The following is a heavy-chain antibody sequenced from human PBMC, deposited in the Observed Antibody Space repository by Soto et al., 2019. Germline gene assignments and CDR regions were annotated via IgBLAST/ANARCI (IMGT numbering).Heavy chain of an antibody. CDR1: GFSLSTSGVG. CDR3: AHSGELELLGNWFDP. V-gene: IGHV2-5*02. D-gene: IGHD1-7*01. Sequence: SGPTLVKPTQTLTLTCTFSGFSLSTSGVGVGWIRQPPGKALEWLALIYWDDDKRYSPSLKSRLTITKDTSKNQVVLTMINMDPVDTATYYCAHSGELELLGNWFDPWGQGTLVTVSS. J-gene: IGHJ5*02. CDR2: IYWDDDK.